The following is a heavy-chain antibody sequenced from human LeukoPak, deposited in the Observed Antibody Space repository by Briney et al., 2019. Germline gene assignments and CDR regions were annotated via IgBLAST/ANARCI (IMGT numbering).Heavy chain of an antibody. D-gene: IGHD6-6*01. Sequence: PSDTLSLTCTVSGGSISIDYSSWSLQPPGKGREWIGQIYTSGSTNYNPSLQSRVTISVDTSKNQFSLKVSSVTAAATAVYYCARTYSSSSHFDYWGQGTLVTVSS. V-gene: IGHV4-4*09. CDR1: GGSISIDY. CDR2: IYTSGST. J-gene: IGHJ4*02. CDR3: ARTYSSSSHFDY.